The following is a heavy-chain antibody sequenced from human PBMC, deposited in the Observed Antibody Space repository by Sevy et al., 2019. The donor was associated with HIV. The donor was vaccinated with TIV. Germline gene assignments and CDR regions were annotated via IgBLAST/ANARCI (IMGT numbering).Heavy chain of an antibody. CDR3: ARGEWGGVNY. CDR1: GFTFSTYE. D-gene: IGHD3-16*01. Sequence: GGSLRLSCEASGFTFSTYEMNWVRQAPGKGLEGVSYIGSSGSTINYADSVKGRFTISRDNAKNSLYLQMNSLRAEDTAVYYCARGEWGGVNYWGQGTLVTVSS. J-gene: IGHJ4*02. CDR2: IGSSGSTI. V-gene: IGHV3-48*03.